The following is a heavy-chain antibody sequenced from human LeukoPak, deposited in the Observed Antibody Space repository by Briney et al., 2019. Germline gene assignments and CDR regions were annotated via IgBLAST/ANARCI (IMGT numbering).Heavy chain of an antibody. J-gene: IGHJ1*01. CDR1: GFTFDDYA. V-gene: IGHV3-9*01. Sequence: GRSLRLSCAASGFTFDDYAMHWVRQAPGKGLEWVSGISWNSGSIGYADSVKGRFTISRDNAKNSLYLQMNSLRAEDTAVYYCARDIEPTYYYDSSGYYFQHWGQGTLSPSPQ. CDR2: ISWNSGSI. CDR3: ARDIEPTYYYDSSGYYFQH. D-gene: IGHD3-22*01.